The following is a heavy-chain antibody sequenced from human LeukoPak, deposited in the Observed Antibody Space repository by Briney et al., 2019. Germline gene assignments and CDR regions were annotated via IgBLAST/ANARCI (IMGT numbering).Heavy chain of an antibody. J-gene: IGHJ6*03. D-gene: IGHD1-20*01. V-gene: IGHV1-69*05. CDR1: GGTFSSYA. Sequence: SVKVSCKASGGTFSSYAISWVRQAPGQGLEWMGGIIPIFGTANYAQKFQGRVTITTDESTSTAYMELSSLRSEDTAVYYCARTNWNPYYYYYYMDVWGKGTTVTVSS. CDR3: ARTNWNPYYYYYYMDV. CDR2: IIPIFGTA.